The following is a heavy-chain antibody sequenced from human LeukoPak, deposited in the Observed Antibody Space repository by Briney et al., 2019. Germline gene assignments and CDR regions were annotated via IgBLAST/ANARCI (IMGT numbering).Heavy chain of an antibody. V-gene: IGHV3-30*03. Sequence: PGGSLRLSCAASGFTFSNAWMSWVRQAPGKGLEWVAVISYDGSNKYYADSVKGRFTISRDNSKNTLYLQMNSLRAEDTAVYYCAGGGYIDYWGQGTLVTVSS. D-gene: IGHD2-15*01. J-gene: IGHJ4*02. CDR3: AGGGYIDY. CDR2: ISYDGSNK. CDR1: GFTFSNAW.